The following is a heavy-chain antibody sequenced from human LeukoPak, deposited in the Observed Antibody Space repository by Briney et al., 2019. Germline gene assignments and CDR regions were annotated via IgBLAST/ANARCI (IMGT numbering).Heavy chain of an antibody. Sequence: SETLSLTCTVSGGSISSYYWGRIRQPPGKGLEWIGSIYHSGNTYYNPSLKSRVTISVDTSKNQFSLKLNSVTAADTAVYYCARAGYGDSDFDYWGQGTLVTVSS. V-gene: IGHV4-38-2*02. D-gene: IGHD4-17*01. J-gene: IGHJ4*02. CDR1: GGSISSYY. CDR2: IYHSGNT. CDR3: ARAGYGDSDFDY.